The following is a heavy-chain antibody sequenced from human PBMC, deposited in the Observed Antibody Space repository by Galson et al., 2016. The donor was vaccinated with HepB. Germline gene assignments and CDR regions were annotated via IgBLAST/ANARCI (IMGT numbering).Heavy chain of an antibody. CDR2: IKPDGSGR. J-gene: IGHJ4*02. V-gene: IGHV3-7*01. CDR3: ARSET. Sequence: LRLSCAASGFTFSSHWMSWVRQAPGKGLEWVANIKPDGSGRYYVDSVKGRFIISRDNAKNSLSLQMNSLRAEDTALYYCARSETWGQGTLVTVSS. CDR1: GFTFSSHW.